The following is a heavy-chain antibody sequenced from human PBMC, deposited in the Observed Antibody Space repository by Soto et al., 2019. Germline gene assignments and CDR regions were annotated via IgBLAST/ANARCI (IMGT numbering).Heavy chain of an antibody. CDR3: ALWGFRDGNKSKNNYGMHV. CDR1: GGTFNSYA. CDR2: IIPIFGTA. V-gene: IGHV1-69*01. D-gene: IGHD3-10*01. J-gene: IGHJ6*02. Sequence: QVQLVQSGAAVQKPGSSVKVSCKASGGTFNSYAISWFRQAPGQGLELMGGIIPIFGTANYAKNCQGRVAITADESTSAAYMQLRSLRSEDTAVYYCALWGFRDGNKSKNNYGMHVWGQGTTVTVSS.